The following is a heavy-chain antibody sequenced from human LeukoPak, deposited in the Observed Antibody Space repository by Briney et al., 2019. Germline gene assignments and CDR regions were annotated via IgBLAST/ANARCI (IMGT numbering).Heavy chain of an antibody. Sequence: GGSLRLSCAASGFTFSSYSMNWVRQAPGKGLEWVSAISGSGDTTYSADSVRGRFTISRDNSKNTLFLQMNSLRAEDTAVYYCAKAYVDTTYFDSWGQGTLVTVSS. V-gene: IGHV3-23*01. CDR1: GFTFSSYS. CDR3: AKAYVDTTYFDS. J-gene: IGHJ4*02. D-gene: IGHD5-18*01. CDR2: ISGSGDTT.